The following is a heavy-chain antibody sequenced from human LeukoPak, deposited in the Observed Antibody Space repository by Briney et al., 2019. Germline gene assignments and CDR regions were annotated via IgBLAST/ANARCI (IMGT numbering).Heavy chain of an antibody. V-gene: IGHV3-30-3*01. J-gene: IGHJ6*04. D-gene: IGHD6-13*01. CDR1: GFTFSSYA. CDR2: ISYDGSNK. Sequence: PGRSLRLSCAASGFTFSSYAMHWVRQAPGKGLEWVAVISYDGSNKYYADSVKGRFTISRDNSKNTLYLQMNSLRAEDTAVYYCARGAAWSGTRYGMDVWGKGTTVTVSS. CDR3: ARGAAWSGTRYGMDV.